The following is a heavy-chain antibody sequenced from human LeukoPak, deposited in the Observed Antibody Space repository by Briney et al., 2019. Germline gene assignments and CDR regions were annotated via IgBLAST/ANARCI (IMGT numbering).Heavy chain of an antibody. CDR2: FYTSGTT. CDR3: ARTSAEYSNSWIDS. J-gene: IGHJ5*01. CDR1: GGSISSYS. V-gene: IGHV4-4*07. Sequence: SETLSLTCSVSGGSISSYSWNWIRQPAGKGLEWIGRFYTSGTTNYNPSLKSRVTMSIDTSKNQVSLKMRSVTAADTAVYYCARTSAEYSNSWIDSWGQGTLVIVSS. D-gene: IGHD6-6*01.